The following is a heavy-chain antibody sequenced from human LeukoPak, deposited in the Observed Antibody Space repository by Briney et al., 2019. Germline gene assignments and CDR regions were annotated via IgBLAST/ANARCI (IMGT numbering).Heavy chain of an antibody. D-gene: IGHD2-15*01. CDR1: RFRFNSYA. Sequence: GGSLRLSCAASRFRFNSYAMTWVRQAPGKGLEWVAVISYDGSNKYYADSVKGRFTISRDNSKNTLYLQMNSLRAEDTAVYYCAKDHVRVESGYCSGGSCKLPLDYWGQGTLVTVSS. J-gene: IGHJ4*02. CDR3: AKDHVRVESGYCSGGSCKLPLDY. CDR2: ISYDGSNK. V-gene: IGHV3-30*18.